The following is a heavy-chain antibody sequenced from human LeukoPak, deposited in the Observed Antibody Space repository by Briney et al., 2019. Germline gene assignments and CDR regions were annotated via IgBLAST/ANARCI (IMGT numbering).Heavy chain of an antibody. D-gene: IGHD6-13*01. CDR1: GGSISSHY. CDR3: ARDPDSRYSRSHDSFDI. Sequence: SETLSLTCAVSGGSISSHYWSWIRQPPGKGLEWIGHIYYIGSTNYNPSLESRVTISVDTSKNQFSLRLSSVSAADTAVYYCARDPDSRYSRSHDSFDIWGQGTMVTVSS. J-gene: IGHJ3*02. V-gene: IGHV4-59*11. CDR2: IYYIGST.